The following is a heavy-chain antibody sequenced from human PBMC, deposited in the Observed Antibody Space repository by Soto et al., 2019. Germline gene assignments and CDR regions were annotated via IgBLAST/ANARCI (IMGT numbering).Heavy chain of an antibody. Sequence: ETLSLTCTVSGGSFKSGSYSWSWIRQPPGKGLEWIGDVYHTGRTSYNPSLKSRVSISMDTSKNQFTLNLDSVTAADTAVYFCARDFAYFDSWGQGTLVTVSS. J-gene: IGHJ4*02. CDR3: ARDFAYFDS. CDR2: VYHTGRT. D-gene: IGHD3-3*01. V-gene: IGHV4-61*01. CDR1: GGSFKSGSYS.